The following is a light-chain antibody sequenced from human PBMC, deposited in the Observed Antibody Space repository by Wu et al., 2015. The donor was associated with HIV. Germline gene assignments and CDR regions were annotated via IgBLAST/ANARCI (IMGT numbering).Light chain of an antibody. Sequence: EIVLTQSPVTVSLSPGERATLSCRASQSVSTYLAWYQQKPGQTPRLLIYDASNRATGIPARFSGSGSGTDFTLTISSLEPEDFAVYYCQQRSSWPLTFGGGTKVEIK. CDR1: QSVSTY. V-gene: IGKV3-11*01. J-gene: IGKJ4*01. CDR2: DAS. CDR3: QQRSSWPLT.